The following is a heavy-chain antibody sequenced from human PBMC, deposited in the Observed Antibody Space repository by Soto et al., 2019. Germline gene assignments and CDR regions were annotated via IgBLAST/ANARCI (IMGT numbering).Heavy chain of an antibody. V-gene: IGHV3-23*01. CDR2: ISASGASI. D-gene: IGHD5-12*01. J-gene: IGHJ4*02. CDR1: GFTFTDYA. CDR3: TNDWVVVSTSPQQ. Sequence: EEQLLESGGDLVQPGGSLRLSCAASGFTFTDYAMSWIRQAPGQGLEWVAGISASGASIHYADSVKGRFIVSRDNSNNALYLQMNSLRVEDTARYYCTNDWVVVSTSPQQWGQGTRVTVSS.